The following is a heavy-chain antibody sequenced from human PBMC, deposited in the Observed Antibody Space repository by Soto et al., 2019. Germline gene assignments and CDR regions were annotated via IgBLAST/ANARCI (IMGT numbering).Heavy chain of an antibody. D-gene: IGHD3-22*01. Sequence: GASVKVSCKASGYTFTSYGISWVRQAPGQGLEWMGWISAYNGNTNYAQKLQGRVTITADKSTSTAYMELSSLRSEDTAVYYCARDHEYYYDSSGYWGPSDAFDIWGQGTMVTVSS. CDR2: ISAYNGNT. J-gene: IGHJ3*02. CDR1: GYTFTSYG. V-gene: IGHV1-18*04. CDR3: ARDHEYYYDSSGYWGPSDAFDI.